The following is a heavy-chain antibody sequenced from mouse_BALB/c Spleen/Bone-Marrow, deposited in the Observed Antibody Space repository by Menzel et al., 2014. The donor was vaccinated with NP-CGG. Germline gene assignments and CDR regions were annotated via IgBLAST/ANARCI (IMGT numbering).Heavy chain of an antibody. CDR3: VRETTVVADFDY. Sequence: EVKLVESGPDLVKPSQSLSLTCTVAGYSITSGYGWHWIRQFPGNKLEWMGYIHYSGSTNHNPSLQSRISITRDTSKNQFFLQLNSVTTEDTATYYCVRETTVVADFDYWGQGTTLTVSS. CDR1: GYSITSGYG. D-gene: IGHD1-1*01. CDR2: IHYSGST. V-gene: IGHV3-1*02. J-gene: IGHJ2*01.